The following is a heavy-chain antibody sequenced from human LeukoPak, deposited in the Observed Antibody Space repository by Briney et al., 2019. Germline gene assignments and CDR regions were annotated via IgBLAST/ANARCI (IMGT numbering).Heavy chain of an antibody. J-gene: IGHJ5*02. CDR1: GDSVSSNSAA. Sequence: SQTLSLTCAISGDSVSSNSAAWNWIRQSPSRGLEWLGRTYYRSKWYNDYAVSVKSRITINPDTSKNQFSLKLSSVTAADTAVYYCARDSYSGYDWGGNWFDPWGQGTLVTVSS. CDR3: ARDSYSGYDWGGNWFDP. V-gene: IGHV6-1*01. CDR2: TYYRSKWYN. D-gene: IGHD5-12*01.